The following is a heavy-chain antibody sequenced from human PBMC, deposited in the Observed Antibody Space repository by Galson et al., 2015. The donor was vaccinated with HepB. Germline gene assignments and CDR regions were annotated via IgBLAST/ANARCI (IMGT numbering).Heavy chain of an antibody. CDR3: TRRSCSSTSCYAGYNWFDP. D-gene: IGHD2-2*01. CDR1: GFTFSGSA. CDR2: IRSKANSYAT. V-gene: IGHV3-73*01. Sequence: SLRLSCAASGFTFSGSAMHWVRQASGKALEWVGRIRSKANSYATAYAASVKGRFTISRDDSKNTAYLQMNSLKTEDTAVYFCTRRSCSSTSCYAGYNWFDPWGQGTLVTVSS. J-gene: IGHJ5*02.